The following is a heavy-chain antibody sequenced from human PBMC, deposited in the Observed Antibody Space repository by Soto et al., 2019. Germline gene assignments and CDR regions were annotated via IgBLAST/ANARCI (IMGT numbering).Heavy chain of an antibody. D-gene: IGHD5-18*01. V-gene: IGHV1-69*01. CDR2: IIPIFGTA. CDR3: GGRVKGDGYSNRTCFAP. CDR1: GGTFSSYA. J-gene: IGHJ5*02. Sequence: QVQLVQSGAEVKKPGSSVKVSCKASGGTFSSYAISWVRQAPGQGLEWMGGIIPIFGTANYAQKFQGRVTITAEESTSTAYREWRSLRSEETAVYYWGGRVKGDGYSNRTCFAPWGKGTLVTVSS.